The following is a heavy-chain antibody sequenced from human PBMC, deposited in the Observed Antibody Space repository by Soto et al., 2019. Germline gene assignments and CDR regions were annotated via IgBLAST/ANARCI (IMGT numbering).Heavy chain of an antibody. V-gene: IGHV4-34*01. CDR2: INHSGST. CDR1: GGSFSGYS. Sequence: QVQLQQWGAGLLKPSETLSLTCAVYGGSFSGYSWTWIRQSPGKGLEWIGQINHSGSTTYNPALKRRVPISLGTSTNQFSLELSSVTASDTAVYYCARGLFSENYYSGGWYYFDYWGQGTLVTVSS. J-gene: IGHJ4*02. D-gene: IGHD1-26*01. CDR3: ARGLFSENYYSGGWYYFDY.